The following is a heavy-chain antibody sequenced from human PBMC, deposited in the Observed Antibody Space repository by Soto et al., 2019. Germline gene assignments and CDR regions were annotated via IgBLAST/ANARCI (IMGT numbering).Heavy chain of an antibody. CDR2: VWFKESDK. D-gene: IGHD5-12*01. CDR1: GFTFDTFA. CDR3: ARDVGNGYTVDY. V-gene: IGHV3-33*01. J-gene: IGHJ4*02. Sequence: QVQLVESGGGVVQPGRSLRLSCAASGFTFDTFAMHWVRHPPGKGLEWVAVVWFKESDKYYADSVQGRFTISRDNSKNTLYLQMNGLGAEDTAVYYCARDVGNGYTVDYWGQGTLVTVSS.